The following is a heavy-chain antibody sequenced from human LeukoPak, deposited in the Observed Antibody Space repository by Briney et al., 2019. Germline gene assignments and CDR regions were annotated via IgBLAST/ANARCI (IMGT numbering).Heavy chain of an antibody. Sequence: ASVKVSCRASGYTFTSYDINWVRQATGQGLEWMGWMNPNSGNTGYAQKFQGRVTMTRNISISTAYMELSSLRSEDTAVYYCARGRRYSSSWYDFDYWGQGTLVTVSS. V-gene: IGHV1-8*01. CDR3: ARGRRYSSSWYDFDY. D-gene: IGHD6-13*01. J-gene: IGHJ4*02. CDR2: MNPNSGNT. CDR1: GYTFTSYD.